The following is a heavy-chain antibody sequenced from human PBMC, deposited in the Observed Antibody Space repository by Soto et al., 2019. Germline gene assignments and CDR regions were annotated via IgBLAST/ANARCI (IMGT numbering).Heavy chain of an antibody. J-gene: IGHJ5*02. D-gene: IGHD6-6*01. CDR3: ARDEGIAARPSWFDP. CDR2: INPSGGST. CDR1: GYTFTSYY. Sequence: ASVKVSCKASGYTFTSYYMHWVRQAPGQGLEWMGIINPSGGSTSYAQKFQGRVTMTRDTSTSTVYMELSSLRSEDTAVYYCARDEGIAARPSWFDPWGQGTLVTVSS. V-gene: IGHV1-46*01.